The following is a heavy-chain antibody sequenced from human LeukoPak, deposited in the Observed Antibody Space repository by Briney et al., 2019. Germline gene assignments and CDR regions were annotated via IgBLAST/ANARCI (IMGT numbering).Heavy chain of an antibody. J-gene: IGHJ4*02. CDR3: AKDYSESGSYYRLDS. D-gene: IGHD1-26*01. V-gene: IGHV3-23*01. CDR1: GFTFSSYA. CDR2: ISGSGGST. Sequence: PGGSLRLSCAASGFTFSSYAMSWVRQAPGKELEWVSAISGSGGSTYYADSVKGRFTISRDNSKNTLYLQMNSLRAEDTAVYYCAKDYSESGSYYRLDSWGQGTLVTVSS.